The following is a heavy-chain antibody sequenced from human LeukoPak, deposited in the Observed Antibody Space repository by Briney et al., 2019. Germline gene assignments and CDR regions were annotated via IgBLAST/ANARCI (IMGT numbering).Heavy chain of an antibody. Sequence: ASVKVSCKVSGYTLTELSMHWVRRAPGKGLEWMGGFNPEDGETIYAQKFQGRVTMTEDTSTDTAYMELSGLRSEDTAVYYCATDQGVRELLKGNNWFDPWGQGTLVTVSS. J-gene: IGHJ5*02. CDR3: ATDQGVRELLKGNNWFDP. CDR2: FNPEDGET. D-gene: IGHD3-10*01. CDR1: GYTLTELS. V-gene: IGHV1-24*01.